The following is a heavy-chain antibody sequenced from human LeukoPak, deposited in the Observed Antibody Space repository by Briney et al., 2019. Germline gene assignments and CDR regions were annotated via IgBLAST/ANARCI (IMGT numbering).Heavy chain of an antibody. CDR1: GYTFTDYY. J-gene: IGHJ4*02. Sequence: ASVKISCKVSGYTFTDYYMQWVQQAPGKGLEWMGLVDPEDGETIYAEKFQGRVTITADTSTDTAYMKLSSLRSEDTAVYYCAILIVAGTHFDYWGQGTLVPVSS. V-gene: IGHV1-69-2*01. CDR3: AILIVAGTHFDY. CDR2: VDPEDGET. D-gene: IGHD6-19*01.